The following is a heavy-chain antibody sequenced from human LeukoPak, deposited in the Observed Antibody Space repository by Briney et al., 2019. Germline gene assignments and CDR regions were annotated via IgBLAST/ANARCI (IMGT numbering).Heavy chain of an antibody. CDR1: GFTFNSYS. CDR2: ITSSTGT. Sequence: GGSLRLSCAASGFTFNSYSMNWVRQAPGKGLEWVSYITSSTGTKYADSVKGRFTVSRDNAKNSLYLQMNSLRDEDTAVYYCARDLLALWFGELFDYWGQGTLVTVSS. V-gene: IGHV3-48*02. J-gene: IGHJ4*02. D-gene: IGHD3-10*01. CDR3: ARDLLALWFGELFDY.